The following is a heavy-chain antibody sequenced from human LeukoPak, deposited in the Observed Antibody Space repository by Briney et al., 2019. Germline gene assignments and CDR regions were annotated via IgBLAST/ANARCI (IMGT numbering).Heavy chain of an antibody. CDR1: GFTYSSYS. D-gene: IGHD2-2*01. V-gene: IGHV3-21*01. Sequence: PGGSLRLSCAASGFTYSSYSMNWVRQAPGKGLEWVSSISTGSSYIYYADSVKGRFTISRDNAKKSPFLQMNSLRAEDTAVYYCARGSVVVAAANNWFDPWGQGTLVTVSS. J-gene: IGHJ5*02. CDR2: ISTGSSYI. CDR3: ARGSVVVAAANNWFDP.